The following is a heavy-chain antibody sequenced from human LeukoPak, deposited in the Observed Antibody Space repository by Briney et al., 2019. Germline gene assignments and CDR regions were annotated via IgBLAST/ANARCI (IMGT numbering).Heavy chain of an antibody. CDR1: GGSISSYY. D-gene: IGHD6-19*01. Sequence: SETLSLTCTVSGGSISSYYWSWIRQPPGKGLEWIGCIYYSGSTNYNPSFKSRVTISVDTSKNQFSLKLSSVTAADTAVYYCARDGGGLRAVAGFFDYWGQGTLVTVSS. CDR2: IYYSGST. CDR3: ARDGGGLRAVAGFFDY. V-gene: IGHV4-59*01. J-gene: IGHJ4*02.